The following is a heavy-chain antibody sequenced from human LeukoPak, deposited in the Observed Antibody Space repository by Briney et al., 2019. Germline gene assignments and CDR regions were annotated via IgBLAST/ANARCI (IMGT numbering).Heavy chain of an antibody. CDR2: ISAYDGNT. Sequence: ASVKVSCKASGFTFTSYGISWVRQAPGQGLEWMGWISAYDGNTNYAQKLQGRVTMTTDTSTSTAYMELRSLRSDDTAVYYCARDRQQLPSDYWGQGTLVTVSS. D-gene: IGHD6-13*01. CDR3: ARDRQQLPSDY. V-gene: IGHV1-18*01. CDR1: GFTFTSYG. J-gene: IGHJ4*02.